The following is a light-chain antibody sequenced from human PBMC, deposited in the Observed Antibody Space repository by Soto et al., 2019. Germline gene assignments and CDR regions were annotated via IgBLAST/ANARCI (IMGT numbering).Light chain of an antibody. CDR2: KTS. CDR1: QTISSW. J-gene: IGKJ1*01. V-gene: IGKV1-5*03. CDR3: QQYDCYSGS. Sequence: DIQMTQSPSTLSASVGDRVTITCRASQTISSWLAWYQQKPGKAPKLLIYKTSSLDSGVPSRFSGSGSGTEFTLTISCLQTDDFTSYYCQQYDCYSGSSGQGTNVDIK.